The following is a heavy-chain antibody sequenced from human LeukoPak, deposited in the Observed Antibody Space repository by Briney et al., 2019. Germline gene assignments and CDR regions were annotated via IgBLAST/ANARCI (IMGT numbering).Heavy chain of an antibody. CDR3: ARYLYGSTGY. Sequence: PGGSLRLSCAASGFTFDDYGMSWVRQGPGKGLEWVSGINWNGGSTGYADSVKGRFTISRDNAKNSLYLQMNSLRAEDTALYHCARYLYGSTGYWGQGTLVTVSS. CDR2: INWNGGST. D-gene: IGHD1-26*01. J-gene: IGHJ4*02. V-gene: IGHV3-20*01. CDR1: GFTFDDYG.